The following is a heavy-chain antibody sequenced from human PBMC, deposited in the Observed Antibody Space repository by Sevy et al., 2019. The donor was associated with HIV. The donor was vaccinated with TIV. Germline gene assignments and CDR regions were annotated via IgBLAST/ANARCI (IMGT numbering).Heavy chain of an antibody. CDR2: IYYNGHI. J-gene: IGHJ4*02. CDR1: GGSITSLY. Sequence: SETLSLTCTVSGGSITSLYWNWIRQPPGKGLEWIANIYYNGHINYNPSLKSRVTLSLDTSKNQFSLRLSSVNAAGTAMYYCAGENAWGRGYSWGQGTLVTVSS. CDR3: AGENAWGRGYS. D-gene: IGHD1-26*01. V-gene: IGHV4-59*08.